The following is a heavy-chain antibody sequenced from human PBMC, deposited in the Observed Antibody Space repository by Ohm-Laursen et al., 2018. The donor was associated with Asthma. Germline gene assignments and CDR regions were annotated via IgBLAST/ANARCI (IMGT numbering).Heavy chain of an antibody. CDR2: INQDGSIW. CDR1: GFNFGTYG. Sequence: SLRLSCTAPGFNFGTYGMHWVRQAPGRGLEWVANINQDGSIWGYVDSVKGRFAISRDNAHNSLYLQMNSLRAEDTAFYYCAVSIYAYGEGAYWGQGTLVTVSS. J-gene: IGHJ4*02. V-gene: IGHV3-7*05. D-gene: IGHD3-10*01. CDR3: AVSIYAYGEGAY.